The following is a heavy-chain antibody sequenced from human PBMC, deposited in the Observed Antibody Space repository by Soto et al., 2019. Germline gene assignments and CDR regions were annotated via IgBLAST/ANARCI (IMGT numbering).Heavy chain of an antibody. J-gene: IGHJ4*02. CDR3: ARTTYIYSGYDQPFDY. V-gene: IGHV3-21*01. CDR1: GFTFSSYS. Sequence: PGGSLRISCAASGFTFSSYSMNWVRQAPGKGLEWVSSISSSSSYIYYADSVKGRFTISRDNAKNSLYLQMNSLRAEDTAVYYCARTTYIYSGYDQPFDYWGQGTLVTVSS. CDR2: ISSSSSYI. D-gene: IGHD5-12*01.